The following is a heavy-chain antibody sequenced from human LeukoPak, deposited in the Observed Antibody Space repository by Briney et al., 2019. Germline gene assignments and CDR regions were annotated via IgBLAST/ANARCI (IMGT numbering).Heavy chain of an antibody. V-gene: IGHV3-21*01. CDR2: ISSNGNYI. Sequence: GGSLRLSCAASGFTFSIYIMTWVRQAPGMGLEWVSSISSNGNYIYYTDSVKGRFTISRDNAKNSLYLQMNSLRAEDTAVYYCARDYPGAAAHDYWGQGTLVTVSS. CDR1: GFTFSIYI. CDR3: ARDYPGAAAHDY. D-gene: IGHD6-13*01. J-gene: IGHJ4*02.